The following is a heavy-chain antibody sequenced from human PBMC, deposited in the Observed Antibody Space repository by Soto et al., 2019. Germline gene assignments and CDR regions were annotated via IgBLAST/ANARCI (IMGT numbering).Heavy chain of an antibody. V-gene: IGHV4-59*08. CDR1: VGSIRSYY. CDR3: ARLGNDSSGYYFDSAFDL. Sequence: SETLSLTCTVSVGSIRSYYWSWIRQPPGKGLEWIGYIYYSGSTNYNPSLKSRVTISVDTSKNQFSLKLSSVTAADTAVYYCARLGNDSSGYYFDSAFDLWGQGTMVTVSS. CDR2: IYYSGST. J-gene: IGHJ3*01. D-gene: IGHD3-22*01.